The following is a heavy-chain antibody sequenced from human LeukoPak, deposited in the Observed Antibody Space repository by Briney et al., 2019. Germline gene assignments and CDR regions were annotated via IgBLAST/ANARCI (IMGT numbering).Heavy chain of an antibody. Sequence: ASVKVSCKVSGYTLTELSMHWVRQAPGKGLEWMGGFDPEDGETIYAQKFQGRVTMTEDTSTDTAYMELSSLRSEDTAVYYCATSATVTTGGGYWGQGTLVTVSS. V-gene: IGHV1-24*01. CDR2: FDPEDGET. CDR3: ATSATVTTGGGY. CDR1: GYTLTELS. D-gene: IGHD4-17*01. J-gene: IGHJ4*02.